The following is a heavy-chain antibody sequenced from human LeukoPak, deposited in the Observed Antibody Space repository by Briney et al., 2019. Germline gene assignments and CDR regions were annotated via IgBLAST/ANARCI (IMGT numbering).Heavy chain of an antibody. CDR2: ISWNSGSI. D-gene: IGHD1-26*01. CDR3: AGGPQYSGSYGD. Sequence: GRSLRLSCAASGFPFDDYAMHWVRQAPGKGLEWVSGISWNSGSIGYADSVKGRFTISRDNAKNSVSLQMNSLRVDDTGLYFCAGGPQYSGSYGDWGQGTLVTVSS. CDR1: GFPFDDYA. V-gene: IGHV3-9*01. J-gene: IGHJ4*02.